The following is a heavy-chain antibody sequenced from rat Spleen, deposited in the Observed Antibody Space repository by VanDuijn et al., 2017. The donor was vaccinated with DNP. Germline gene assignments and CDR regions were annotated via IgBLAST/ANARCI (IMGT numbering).Heavy chain of an antibody. CDR2: IKPKSNNYAT. Sequence: EVQVLESGGGLVQPGNSLKLSCATSGFTFSTAWMYWYRQFPENRLEWVARIKPKSNNYATDYTESVKGRFTISRDDSKSSIYLQMNNVKEEETAIYYCAIPDSWGQGVMVTVSS. CDR3: AIPDS. CDR1: GFTFSTAW. D-gene: IGHD2-1*01. J-gene: IGHJ2*01. V-gene: IGHV6-6*01.